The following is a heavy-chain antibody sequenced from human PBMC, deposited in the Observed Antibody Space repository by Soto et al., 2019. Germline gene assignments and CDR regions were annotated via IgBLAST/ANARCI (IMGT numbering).Heavy chain of an antibody. Sequence: GESLKISCKGSGYTFTDYWIGWVRQLPGKGLEWMGIIYPGDSDTRYSPSFQGHVTITVDKSTSTAYLQWNTLKASDTAMYYCARHSSNFRYSYYSMDVWGQGTTVTVSS. J-gene: IGHJ6*02. CDR1: GYTFTDYW. D-gene: IGHD6-19*01. V-gene: IGHV5-51*01. CDR2: IYPGDSDT. CDR3: ARHSSNFRYSYYSMDV.